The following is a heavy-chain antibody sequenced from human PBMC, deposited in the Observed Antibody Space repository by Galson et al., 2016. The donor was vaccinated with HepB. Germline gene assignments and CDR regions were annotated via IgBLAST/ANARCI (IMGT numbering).Heavy chain of an antibody. J-gene: IGHJ4*02. CDR1: GFTFSSYA. Sequence: SLRLSCAASGFTFSSYAMSWVRQAPGQGLEWVSSISGSSVRTYYAGSVKGRFTTARENSKNTVYLQMSSLRAEDTAVYYCAKALVLAGNIDYWGQGTLVTVSS. CDR3: AKALVLAGNIDY. D-gene: IGHD3-3*02. CDR2: ISGSSVRT. V-gene: IGHV3-23*01.